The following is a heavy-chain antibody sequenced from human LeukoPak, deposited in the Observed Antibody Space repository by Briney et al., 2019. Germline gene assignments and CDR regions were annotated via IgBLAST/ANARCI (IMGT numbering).Heavy chain of an antibody. CDR1: GYTFTSYG. CDR3: ASLNIDFDY. CDR2: ISAYNGNT. Sequence: GASVKVSCKASGYTFTSYGISWVRQAPGQGLEWMGWISAYNGNTNYAQKFQGRVTMTRDTSISTAYMELSRLRSDDTAVYYCASLNIDFDYWGQGTLVTVSS. V-gene: IGHV1-18*01. J-gene: IGHJ4*02. D-gene: IGHD2/OR15-2a*01.